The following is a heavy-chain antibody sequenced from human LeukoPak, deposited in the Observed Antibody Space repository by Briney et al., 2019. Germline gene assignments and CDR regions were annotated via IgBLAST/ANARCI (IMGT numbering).Heavy chain of an antibody. Sequence: GGSLRLSCTASGFTFSSYSLNWVRQAPGKGLEWVSSVSTGSNYIYYADSVKGRFTISRDNDKNSLYLQMNSLRVEDTAVYYCTRDLMDYDVSTGLHHYYMDVWGQGTTVTVSS. CDR2: VSTGSNYI. CDR3: TRDLMDYDVSTGLHHYYMDV. CDR1: GFTFSSYS. D-gene: IGHD3-9*01. J-gene: IGHJ6*02. V-gene: IGHV3-21*01.